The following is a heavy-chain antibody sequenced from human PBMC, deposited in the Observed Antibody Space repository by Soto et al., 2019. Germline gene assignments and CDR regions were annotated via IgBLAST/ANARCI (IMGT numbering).Heavy chain of an antibody. Sequence: PSETLSLTCTVSGGSISSSSYYWGWIRQPPGKGLEWIGSIYYSGKTYYNPSLKSRVTISVDTSKNQFSLKLSSVTAADTAVYYCARGPPLGYWGQGTLVTVSS. CDR2: IYYSGKT. CDR3: ARGPPLGY. CDR1: GGSISSSSYY. J-gene: IGHJ4*02. V-gene: IGHV4-39*07.